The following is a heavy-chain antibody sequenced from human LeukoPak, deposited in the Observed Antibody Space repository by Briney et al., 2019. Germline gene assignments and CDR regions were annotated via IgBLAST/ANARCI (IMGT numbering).Heavy chain of an antibody. CDR3: ARGTYYEALGGY. CDR2: IYHSGNP. V-gene: IGHV4-4*02. CDR1: GGSISSNNW. J-gene: IGHJ4*02. Sequence: SETLSLTCAVSGGSISSNNWWGWVRQPPGKGLEWIGEIYHSGNPNYNPSLKSRVTISVDTSKNQFSLKLSSVTAADTAVYYCARGTYYEALGGYWGQGTLVTVSS. D-gene: IGHD3-22*01.